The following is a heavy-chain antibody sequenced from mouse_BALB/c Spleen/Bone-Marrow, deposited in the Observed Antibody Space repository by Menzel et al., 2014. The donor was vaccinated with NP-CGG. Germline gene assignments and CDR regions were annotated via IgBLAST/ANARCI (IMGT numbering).Heavy chain of an antibody. Sequence: EVKLMESGGGLVQPGGSLKISCAASGFTFSSYIMSWVRQTPEKRLEWVAYISNGGGSTYYQDTVKDRFTISRDNAKNTLYLQMISLKSEDTAMYYCARQGVYYGKTYYAMDYWGQGTSVTVSS. D-gene: IGHD2-1*01. V-gene: IGHV5-12-2*01. CDR3: ARQGVYYGKTYYAMDY. CDR2: ISNGGGST. CDR1: GFTFSSYI. J-gene: IGHJ4*01.